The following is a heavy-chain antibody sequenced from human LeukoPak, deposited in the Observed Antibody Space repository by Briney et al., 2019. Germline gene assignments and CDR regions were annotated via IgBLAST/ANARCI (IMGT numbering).Heavy chain of an antibody. CDR3: ARATGGIFYYGSDLGWFDP. CDR2: IYYSGST. CDR1: GGSVSSGSCC. V-gene: IGHV4-61*01. D-gene: IGHD3-10*01. Sequence: SETLSLTCTVSGGSVSSGSCCWSWIRQPPGKGLEWIGYIYYSGSTNYNPSLKSRVTISVDTSKNQFSLKLSSVTAADTAVYYCARATGGIFYYGSDLGWFDPWGQGTLVTVSS. J-gene: IGHJ5*02.